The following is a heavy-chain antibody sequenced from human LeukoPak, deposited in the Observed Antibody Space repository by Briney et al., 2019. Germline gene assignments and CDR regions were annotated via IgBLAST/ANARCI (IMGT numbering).Heavy chain of an antibody. CDR1: GYTFTGYY. V-gene: IGHV1-2*02. CDR2: INPNSGGT. J-gene: IGHJ6*02. CDR3: ARGGGHTAMVPDYYDSSGYSYYYYGMDV. Sequence: ASVKVSCKASGYTFTGYYMHCVRQAPGQGLEWMGWINPNSGGTNYAQKFQGRVTMTRDTSISTAYMELSRLRSDDTAVYYCARGGGHTAMVPDYYDSSGYSYYYYGMDVWGQGTTVTVSS. D-gene: IGHD3-22*01.